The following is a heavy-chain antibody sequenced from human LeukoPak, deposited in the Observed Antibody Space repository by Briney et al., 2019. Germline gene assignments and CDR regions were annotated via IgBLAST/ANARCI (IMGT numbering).Heavy chain of an antibody. CDR1: GGSISSYY. CDR2: FYYSGST. J-gene: IGHJ4*02. D-gene: IGHD5-18*01. CDR3: ARGPGGYSYGYYFDY. Sequence: SETLSLTCAVSGGSISSYYWSWLRQPPGKGLEWIGFFYYSGSTNYNPSLKSRVTISVDTSKNHFSLKLSSVTPADTAVYYCARGPGGYSYGYYFDYWGQGTLVTVSS. V-gene: IGHV4-59*01.